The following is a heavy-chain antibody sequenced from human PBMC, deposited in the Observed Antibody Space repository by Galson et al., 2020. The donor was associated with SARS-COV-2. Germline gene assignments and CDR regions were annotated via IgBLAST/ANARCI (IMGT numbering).Heavy chain of an antibody. CDR2: IWYDGSNK. V-gene: IGHV3-33*01. CDR1: GFTFSSYG. D-gene: IGHD4-17*01. J-gene: IGHJ3*02. CDR3: ARELTDDYGDYVGAFDI. Sequence: GESLKISCAASGFTFSSYGMHWVRQAPGQGLEWVAVIWYDGSNKYYADSVKGRFTISRDNSKNTLYLQMNSLRAEDTAVYYCARELTDDYGDYVGAFDIWGQGTMVTVSS.